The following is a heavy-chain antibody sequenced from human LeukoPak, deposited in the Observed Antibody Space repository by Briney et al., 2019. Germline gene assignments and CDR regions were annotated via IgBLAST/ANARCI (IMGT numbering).Heavy chain of an antibody. CDR1: GYTFTGYY. CDR3: ASYDGAFTVPTNYYYYMDV. V-gene: IGHV1-2*02. J-gene: IGHJ6*03. D-gene: IGHD4-17*01. Sequence: GASVKVSCKASGYTFTGYYMLWMRQAPGQGLEWMGWINPNSGGTNYAQKFQGRVTMTRDTSISTAYMELSRLRSDDTAVYYCASYDGAFTVPTNYYYYMDVWGKGTTVTVSS. CDR2: INPNSGGT.